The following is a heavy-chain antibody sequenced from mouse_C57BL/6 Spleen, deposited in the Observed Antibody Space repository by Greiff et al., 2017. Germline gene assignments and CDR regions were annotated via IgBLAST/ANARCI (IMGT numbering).Heavy chain of an antibody. CDR2: IDPSDSYT. Sequence: QVQLQQPGAELVMPGASVKLSCKASGYTFTSYWMHWVKQRPGQGLEWIGEIDPSDSYTNYNQKFKGKSTLTEDTSSSTAYMQLSSLTSEDSAVYYCARGSGWLPFDYWGQGTTLTVSS. D-gene: IGHD2-2*01. CDR3: ARGSGWLPFDY. J-gene: IGHJ2*01. V-gene: IGHV1-69*01. CDR1: GYTFTSYW.